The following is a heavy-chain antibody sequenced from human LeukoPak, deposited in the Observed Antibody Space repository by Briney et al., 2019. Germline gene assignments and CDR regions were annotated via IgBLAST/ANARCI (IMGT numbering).Heavy chain of an antibody. CDR2: IKEDGSVK. J-gene: IGHJ4*02. Sequence: GGSLRLSCTASGFTFSSHWMTWVRQPPGKGLEWVANIKEDGSVKYYVDSVKGRFTISRDNTKNALYLQMDSLRADDTAVYFCARDSTWLLDYWGQGTLITVSS. V-gene: IGHV3-7*03. CDR3: ARDSTWLLDY. CDR1: GFTFSSHW. D-gene: IGHD6-19*01.